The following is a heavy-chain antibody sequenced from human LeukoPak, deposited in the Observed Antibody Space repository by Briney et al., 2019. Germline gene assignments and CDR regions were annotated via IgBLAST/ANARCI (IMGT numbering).Heavy chain of an antibody. V-gene: IGHV3-53*04. CDR1: GFTVSSNY. CDR3: ARERGSNWFDP. D-gene: IGHD1-26*01. CDR2: IYSGGST. Sequence: GGSLRLSCAASGFTVSSNYMSWVRQAPGKGLEWVSVIYSGGSTYYADSVKGRFTISRHNSKNTLYLHMNSLRTEDTAVYYCARERGSNWFDPWGQGTLVTVSS. J-gene: IGHJ5*02.